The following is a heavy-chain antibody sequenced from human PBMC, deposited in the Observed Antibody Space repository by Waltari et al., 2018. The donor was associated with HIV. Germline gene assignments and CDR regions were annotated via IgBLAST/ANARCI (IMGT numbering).Heavy chain of an antibody. J-gene: IGHJ5*02. CDR2: IYHSGNT. D-gene: IGHD6-13*01. CDR1: GSSISSAYS. CDR3: AREVWVLGTLGLGWFDP. Sequence: QVQLKESGPGLVKPSETLSLTCAVSGSSISSAYSWVWIRQPPGKGLEWIGNIYHSGNTYYNPSLKSRVTISVDTSKNQFSLKLTSVTAADTAVYYCAREVWVLGTLGLGWFDPWGQGTLVTVSS. V-gene: IGHV4-38-2*02.